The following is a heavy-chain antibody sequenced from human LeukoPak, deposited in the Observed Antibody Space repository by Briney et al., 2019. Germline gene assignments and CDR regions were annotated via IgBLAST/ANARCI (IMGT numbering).Heavy chain of an antibody. CDR3: ARGLLDFYYYYYMDV. CDR1: GYSISSGYY. J-gene: IGHJ6*03. D-gene: IGHD2-15*01. CDR2: IYHSGST. Sequence: SETLSLTCTVSGYSISSGYYWGWIRQPPGKGLEWIGSIYHSGSTYYNPSLKNRVTISVDTSKNQFSLKLSSVTAADTAVYYCARGLLDFYYYYYMDVWGKGTTVTVSS. V-gene: IGHV4-38-2*02.